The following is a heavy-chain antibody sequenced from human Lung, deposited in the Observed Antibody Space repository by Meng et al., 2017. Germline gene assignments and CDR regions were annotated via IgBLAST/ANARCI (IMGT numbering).Heavy chain of an antibody. CDR3: ARGYYSDSH. CDR1: GASIDTDNW. J-gene: IGHJ4*02. V-gene: IGHV4-4*02. Sequence: QVQLQESGPGLVTPSGTLSLTCAVSGASIDTDNWWTLVRQSPGKGLEWIGEIHQSGSTNYNPSLKSRVILSVDKSKNQFSLKVNSVTAADTAVYYCARGYYSDSHWGQGTLVTVSS. CDR2: IHQSGST. D-gene: IGHD3-22*01.